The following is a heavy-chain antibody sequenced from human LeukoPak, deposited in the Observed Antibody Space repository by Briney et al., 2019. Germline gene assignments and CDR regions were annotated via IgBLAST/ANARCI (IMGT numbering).Heavy chain of an antibody. D-gene: IGHD1-1*01. CDR1: GFIFSTYS. CDR3: ATDSPETAAFDY. Sequence: GGSLRLSCAASGFIFSTYSMNWVRQAPGKGLEWVSYIVGSSSTIYYPDSVKGRLTISRDNAKNSLYLQMDSLRAEDTAVYYCATDSPETAAFDYWGQGTLVTVSS. CDR2: IVGSSSTI. J-gene: IGHJ4*02. V-gene: IGHV3-48*04.